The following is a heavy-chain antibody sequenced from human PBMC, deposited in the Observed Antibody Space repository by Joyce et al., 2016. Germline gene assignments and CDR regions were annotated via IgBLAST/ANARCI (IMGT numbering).Heavy chain of an antibody. CDR3: ARAGSGYVLDF. V-gene: IGHV3-30-3*01. Sequence: QVQLVESGGGVVQPGRSLRLPCVVSGLPLRHHAVHWVRQGPGKGLEWVAVISYDGSNKFYADAVKGRFTISRYNSRDTVYLQMDSLRAEDTAEYHCARAGSGYVLDFWGQGTLVTVSS. D-gene: IGHD5-12*01. J-gene: IGHJ4*02. CDR2: ISYDGSNK. CDR1: GLPLRHHA.